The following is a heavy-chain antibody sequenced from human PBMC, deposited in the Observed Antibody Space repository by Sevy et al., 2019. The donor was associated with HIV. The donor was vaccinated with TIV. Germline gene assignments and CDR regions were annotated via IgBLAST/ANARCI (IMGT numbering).Heavy chain of an antibody. CDR3: ARTTVTTLSSARNNWFDP. Sequence: SETLSLTCTVSGDSINNGDYYWSWIRQHPGKGLGWIGEIYYTGTTYYNPSLKSRLRISVERSENTLSLSLRSMTAADTAVYYCARTTVTTLSSARNNWFDPWGQGTLVTVSS. D-gene: IGHD4-4*01. CDR1: GDSINNGDYY. V-gene: IGHV4-31*03. J-gene: IGHJ5*02. CDR2: IYYTGTT.